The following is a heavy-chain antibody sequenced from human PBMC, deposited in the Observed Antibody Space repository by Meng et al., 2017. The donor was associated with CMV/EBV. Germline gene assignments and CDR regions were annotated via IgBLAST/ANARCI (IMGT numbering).Heavy chain of an antibody. CDR2: ISSSSSYI. V-gene: IGHV3-21*01. CDR1: GFTFSSYS. D-gene: IGHD3-3*01. J-gene: IGHJ6*02. Sequence: ETLSLTCAASGFTFSSYSMNWVRQAPGKGLEWVSSISSSSSYIYYADSVKGRFTISRDNAKNSLYLQMNSLRAEDTAVYYCARDNSGLFGVVIIPEYYYGMDVWGQGTTVTVSS. CDR3: ARDNSGLFGVVIIPEYYYGMDV.